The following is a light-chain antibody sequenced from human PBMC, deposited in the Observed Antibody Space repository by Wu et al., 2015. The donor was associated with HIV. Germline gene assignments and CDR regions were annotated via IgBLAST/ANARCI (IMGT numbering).Light chain of an antibody. CDR1: QDIRDY. CDR3: QQLSTYPRT. Sequence: IQLTQSPPSLSASVGDRVTITCRASQDIRDYLAWYQQKPGEAPNLLIYAASTLQSGVPSRFSGSGSGTDFTLTISSLRPEDFATYYCQQLSTYPRTFGQGTRLEIK. CDR2: AAS. J-gene: IGKJ5*01. V-gene: IGKV1-9*01.